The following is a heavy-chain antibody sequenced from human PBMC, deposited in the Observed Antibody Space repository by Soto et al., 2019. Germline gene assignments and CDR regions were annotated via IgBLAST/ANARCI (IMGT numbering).Heavy chain of an antibody. CDR1: GFNCRSYA. J-gene: IGHJ4*02. Sequence: EVQLLESGGGLVQPGGSLRLSCAASGFNCRSYAMTWVRQAPGKGLEWVSTIRASGDTTFYADSVKGRITISRDNSKNTVYLQMNTLAVEDTAVYFCAKGGYTSYYDSWGQGILVAVSS. CDR2: IRASGDTT. CDR3: AKGGYTSYYDS. V-gene: IGHV3-23*01. D-gene: IGHD5-18*01.